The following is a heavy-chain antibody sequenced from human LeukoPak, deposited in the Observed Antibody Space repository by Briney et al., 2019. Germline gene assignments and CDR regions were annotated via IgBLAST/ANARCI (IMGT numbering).Heavy chain of an antibody. V-gene: IGHV3-11*01. CDR1: GFTFTDYR. CDR3: AKVRADCSSTSCYLNYFDY. CDR2: ISPGGGSK. Sequence: GGSLRLSCAAFGFTFTDYRMSWIRQAPGKGLECVSYISPGGGSKYFADSVKGRFTISRDNSKNTLYLQMNSLRAEDTAVYYCAKVRADCSSTSCYLNYFDYWGQGTLVTVSS. D-gene: IGHD2-2*01. J-gene: IGHJ4*02.